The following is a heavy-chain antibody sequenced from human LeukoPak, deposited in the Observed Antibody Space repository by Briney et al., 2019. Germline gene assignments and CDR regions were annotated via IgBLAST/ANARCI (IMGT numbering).Heavy chain of an antibody. D-gene: IGHD3-22*01. V-gene: IGHV3-20*04. CDR2: INWNGGST. CDR1: GFTFDDYG. CDR3: ARGPDYYDSSGYLVS. J-gene: IGHJ4*02. Sequence: PGGSLRLSCAASGFTFDDYGMSWVRQAPGKGLEWVSGINWNGGSTGYADSVKGRFTISRDNAKNSLYLQMNSLRAEDTAVYYCARGPDYYDSSGYLVSWGQGTLVTVSS.